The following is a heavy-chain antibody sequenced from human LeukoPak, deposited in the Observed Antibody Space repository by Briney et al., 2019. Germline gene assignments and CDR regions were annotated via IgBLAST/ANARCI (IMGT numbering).Heavy chain of an antibody. D-gene: IGHD3-22*01. CDR1: GLTFSSNR. CDR2: ITSSSSYI. CDR3: ARDHYYDSSGYLDY. J-gene: IGHJ4*02. V-gene: IGHV3-21*01. Sequence: GRSLRLSCAASGLTFSSNRMNWDRQAPGKGLEWVSSITSSSSYIYYADSVKGRCTISRDNAKDSPYLQMNSLRAEDTAVYYCARDHYYDSSGYLDYWGQGTLVTVSS.